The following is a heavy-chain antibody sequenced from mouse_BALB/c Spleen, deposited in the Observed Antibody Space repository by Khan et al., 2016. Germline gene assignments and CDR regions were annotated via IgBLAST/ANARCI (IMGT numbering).Heavy chain of an antibody. Sequence: EVELVESGGALVKPGGSLKLSCAASGFTFSSYAMSWVRQTPEKRLEWVATISSGGSTYYLDSVKGRFTISRDNARNILYLQMSSLGSEDTAMYYCTRRGYYDFAYWGQGTLVTVSA. CDR3: TRRGYYDFAY. CDR1: GFTFSSYA. V-gene: IGHV5-6-5*01. CDR2: ISSGGST. D-gene: IGHD2-4*01. J-gene: IGHJ3*01.